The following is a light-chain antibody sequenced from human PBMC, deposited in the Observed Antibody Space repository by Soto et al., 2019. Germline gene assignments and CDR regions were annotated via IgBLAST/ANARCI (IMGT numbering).Light chain of an antibody. CDR3: SSYTSSSTHWV. Sequence: QSALTQPASVSGSPGQSITISCTGTSSDVGGYNYVSWYQQHPGKAPKFMIYEVSNRPSGVSNRFSGYQSGNTASVTISGLQAEDVAEYYCSSYTSSSTHWVFGGGTKLTVL. V-gene: IGLV2-14*01. CDR1: SSDVGGYNY. J-gene: IGLJ3*02. CDR2: EVS.